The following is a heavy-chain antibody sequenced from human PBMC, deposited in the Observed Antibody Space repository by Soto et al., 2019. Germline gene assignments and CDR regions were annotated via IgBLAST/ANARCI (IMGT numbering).Heavy chain of an antibody. Sequence: GGSLRLSCAASGFTFSSYGMHWVRQAPGKGLEWVAVIWYDVSNKYYADSVKGRFTISGDNSKNTLYLQMNSLRAEDTAVYYCAREVRWLQIGYYYYGMDVWGQGTRVTVSS. J-gene: IGHJ6*02. CDR2: IWYDVSNK. V-gene: IGHV3-33*01. CDR1: GFTFSSYG. CDR3: AREVRWLQIGYYYYGMDV. D-gene: IGHD5-12*01.